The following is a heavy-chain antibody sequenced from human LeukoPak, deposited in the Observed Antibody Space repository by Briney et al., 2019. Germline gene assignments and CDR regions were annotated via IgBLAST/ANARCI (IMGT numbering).Heavy chain of an antibody. CDR3: ARLGDILTGPPYWFDP. CDR1: GGSISSYY. D-gene: IGHD3-9*01. Sequence: SETLSLTCTVSGGSISSYYWSWIRQPPGKGLEWIGYIYYSGSTNYNPSLKSRVTISVDTSKNQFSLKLSSVTAADTAVYYCARLGDILTGPPYWFDPWGQGTLDTVSS. CDR2: IYYSGST. V-gene: IGHV4-59*08. J-gene: IGHJ5*02.